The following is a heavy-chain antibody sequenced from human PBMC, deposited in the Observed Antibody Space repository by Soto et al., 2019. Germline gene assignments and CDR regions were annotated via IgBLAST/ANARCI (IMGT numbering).Heavy chain of an antibody. CDR2: IGDDGSNK. J-gene: IGHJ4*02. D-gene: IGHD6-13*01. V-gene: IGHV3-33*03. Sequence: QAQLVESGGGVVQPGTSLRLSCAASGFTISTHGMHWVRQAPGKGLEWLANIGDDGSNKFYAESVKGRFIISKDNSKKTLYMRTRSMRAEDTAVYYCAAATSWIFHFPSWGQGPQVSVYS. CDR1: GFTISTHG. CDR3: AAATSWIFHFPS.